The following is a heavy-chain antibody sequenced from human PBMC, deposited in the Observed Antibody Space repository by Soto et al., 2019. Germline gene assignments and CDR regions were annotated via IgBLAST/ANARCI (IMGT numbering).Heavy chain of an antibody. CDR1: GGSFSGYY. D-gene: IGHD6-13*01. CDR3: ARGGIAAAGTGYCYGMDV. J-gene: IGHJ6*02. V-gene: IGHV4-34*01. CDR2: INHSGST. Sequence: SETLSLTCAVYGGSFSGYYWSWIRHPPEEGLEWIGEINHSGSTNSNPSLKSRVTISVDPSKNQFSLKLSSVTAADTAVYYCARGGIAAAGTGYCYGMDVWGQGTTVTVSS.